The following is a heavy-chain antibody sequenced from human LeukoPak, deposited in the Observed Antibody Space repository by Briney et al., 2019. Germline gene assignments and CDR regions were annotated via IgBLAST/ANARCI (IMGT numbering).Heavy chain of an antibody. CDR2: MNPSRGNT. V-gene: IGHV1-8*02. J-gene: IGHJ2*01. CDR3: ARGRVTMYGPVGWYFDL. Sequence: ASVRVSCKVSGYTFTDYDINWVRQAPGQGLEWMGWMNPSRGNTGYAQKFQGRFTITRNTSISTIYMELRSLRSEDTAVYFCARGRVTMYGPVGWYFDLWGRGTLPTVSS. D-gene: IGHD2-8*01. CDR1: GYTFTDYD.